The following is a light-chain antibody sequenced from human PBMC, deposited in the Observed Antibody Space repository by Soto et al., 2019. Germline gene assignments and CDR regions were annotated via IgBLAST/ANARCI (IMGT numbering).Light chain of an antibody. CDR3: QQYGSSPKYT. CDR2: GAS. V-gene: IGKV3-20*01. J-gene: IGKJ2*01. CDR1: QSVSSSY. Sequence: EIVLTQSPGTLSLSPGERATLSCRASQSVSSSYLVWYQQKPGQAPRLLIHGASSRATGIPDRFSGSGSGTDFALTISRLEPEDVAVYYCQQYGSSPKYTFGQGTKLEIK.